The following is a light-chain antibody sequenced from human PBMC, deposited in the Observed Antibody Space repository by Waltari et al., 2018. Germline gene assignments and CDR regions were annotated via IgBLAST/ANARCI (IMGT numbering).Light chain of an antibody. J-gene: IGKJ1*01. CDR3: QMYVRLPVT. Sequence: EIVLTQSPGTLALSPGERDTLSCRASQSVGRALAWYQQKPGQAPRLLIYDASSRATCIPDRFSGSGSGTDFSLTISRVEPEDFAVYYCQMYVRLPVTFGQGTKVEVK. CDR2: DAS. CDR1: QSVGRA. V-gene: IGKV3-20*01.